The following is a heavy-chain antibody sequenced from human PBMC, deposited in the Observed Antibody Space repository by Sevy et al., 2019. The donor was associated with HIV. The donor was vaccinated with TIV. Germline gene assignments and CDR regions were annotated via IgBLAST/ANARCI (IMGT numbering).Heavy chain of an antibody. CDR2: ISSSGSTI. CDR1: GFTFSDYY. CDR3: ARDAKKENYYGMDV. Sequence: GGSLRLSCAASGFTFSDYYMSWIRQAPGKGLEWVSYISSSGSTIYYADSVKGRFTISRDNAKNSPYLQMNSLRPEDTAVYYCARDAKKENYYGMDVWGQGTTVTVSS. V-gene: IGHV3-11*01. J-gene: IGHJ6*02.